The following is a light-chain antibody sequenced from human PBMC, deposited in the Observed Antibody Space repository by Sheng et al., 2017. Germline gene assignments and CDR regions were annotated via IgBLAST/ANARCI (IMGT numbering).Light chain of an antibody. V-gene: IGKV1-39*01. CDR3: QQHYFTPRRT. Sequence: TLMTQSPSSLSASVGDRVTVTCRASQSISNYLNWYXKKPGKAPKLLIYSATNLQSGVPSRFSGSGSGTDFTLTINSLQPEDFATYYCQQHYFTPRRTFGQGTEGGN. CDR2: SAT. J-gene: IGKJ1*01. CDR1: QSISNY.